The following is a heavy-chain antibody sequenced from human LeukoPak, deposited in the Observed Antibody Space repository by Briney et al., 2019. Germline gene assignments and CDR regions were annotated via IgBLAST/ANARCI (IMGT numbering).Heavy chain of an antibody. V-gene: IGHV3-64D*09. D-gene: IGHD4-17*01. CDR2: ISSNGGST. J-gene: IGHJ6*02. CDR3: VKVLGPDYGSLGYYYYYGMDV. Sequence: PGGSLRLSCSASGFTFSSYAMHWVRQAPGKGLEYVSAISSNGGSTYYADSVKGGFTISRDNSKNTLYLQMSSLRAEDTAVYYCVKVLGPDYGSLGYYYYYGMDVWGQGTTVTVSS. CDR1: GFTFSSYA.